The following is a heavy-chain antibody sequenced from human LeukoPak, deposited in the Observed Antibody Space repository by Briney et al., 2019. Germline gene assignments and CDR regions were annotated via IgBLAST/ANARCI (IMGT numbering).Heavy chain of an antibody. CDR2: IYYSGST. J-gene: IGHJ6*03. D-gene: IGHD3-22*01. CDR1: GGSISSYY. V-gene: IGHV4-59*01. Sequence: SETLSLTCTVSGGSISSYYWSWIRQPPGKGLEWIGYIYYSGSTYYNPSLRSRVTISVDTSKNQFSLKLSSVTAADTAVYYCARSSEGRYYYDSSGFSYYYYYMDVWGKGTTVTIS. CDR3: ARSSEGRYYYDSSGFSYYYYYMDV.